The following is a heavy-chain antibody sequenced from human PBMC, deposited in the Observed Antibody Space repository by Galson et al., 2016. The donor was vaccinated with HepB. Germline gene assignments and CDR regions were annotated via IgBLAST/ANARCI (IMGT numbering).Heavy chain of an antibody. CDR3: ATGRRAAAGLDAFDI. CDR2: FDPEDGET. CDR1: GYTLTELS. Sequence: SVKASCKVSGYTLTELSMHWVRQAPGKGLAWMGGFDPEDGETIYVQKFQGRVTMTEDTSTDTAYMELSSLRSEDTAVYYCATGRRAAAGLDAFDIWGQGTMVTVSS. V-gene: IGHV1-24*01. J-gene: IGHJ3*02. D-gene: IGHD6-13*01.